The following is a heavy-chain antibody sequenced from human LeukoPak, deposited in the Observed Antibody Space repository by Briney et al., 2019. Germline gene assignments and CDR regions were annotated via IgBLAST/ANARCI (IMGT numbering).Heavy chain of an antibody. CDR1: VGSISSYY. CDR3: ARTLDCTTTSCSYGMDV. D-gene: IGHD2-2*01. V-gene: IGHV4-59*08. J-gene: IGHJ6*02. CDR2: IFYSGST. Sequence: SETLSLTCALSVGSISSYYWSWVRQPPGKGLEWIGYIFYSGSTNYNPSLKSRVTISVDTSKNQFSLRLSSVTAADTAVYYCARTLDCTTTSCSYGMDVWGQGTTVTVPS.